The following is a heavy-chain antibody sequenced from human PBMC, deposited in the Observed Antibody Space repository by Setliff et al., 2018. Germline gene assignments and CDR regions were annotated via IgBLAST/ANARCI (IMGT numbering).Heavy chain of an antibody. CDR2: ISYSGTT. D-gene: IGHD3-10*01. Sequence: TLSLTCIVSGGSINLPHWSWIRQTPGKGLEWIGYISYSGTTNYNPSLKSRVTISADTSKNQFSLKLKSVTAADTAVYYCARAPGRNIRGDYWGQGALVTVSS. CDR3: ARAPGRNIRGDY. CDR1: GGSINLPH. V-gene: IGHV4-59*11. J-gene: IGHJ4*02.